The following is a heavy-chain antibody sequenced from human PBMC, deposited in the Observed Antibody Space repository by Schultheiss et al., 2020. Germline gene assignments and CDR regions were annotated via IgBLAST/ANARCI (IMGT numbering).Heavy chain of an antibody. D-gene: IGHD3-22*01. Sequence: SDTLSLTCTVSGGSISTYYWSWIRQPPGKGLEWIGYIYYSGSTNYNPSLKSRVTISVDTSKNQFSLKLSSVTAADTDVYYCATFYYYDSRDAFDIWGQGTMVTVSS. CDR3: ATFYYYDSRDAFDI. CDR1: GGSISTYY. CDR2: IYYSGST. V-gene: IGHV4-59*12. J-gene: IGHJ3*02.